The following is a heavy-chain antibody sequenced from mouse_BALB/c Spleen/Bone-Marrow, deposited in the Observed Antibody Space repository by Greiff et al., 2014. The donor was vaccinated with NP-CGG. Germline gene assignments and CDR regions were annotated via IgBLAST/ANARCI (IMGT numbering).Heavy chain of an antibody. D-gene: IGHD1-1*01. Sequence: VQLQQSGAELVKPGASVKLSCTASGFNIKDTYMHWVKQRPEQGLEWIGRIDPANGNTKYDPKFQGKATITADTSSNTAYLQLSSLTSEDTAVYYCARYYYGSSYFDHWGHGTTLTVSS. J-gene: IGHJ2*01. V-gene: IGHV14-3*02. CDR3: ARYYYGSSYFDH. CDR1: GFNIKDTY. CDR2: IDPANGNT.